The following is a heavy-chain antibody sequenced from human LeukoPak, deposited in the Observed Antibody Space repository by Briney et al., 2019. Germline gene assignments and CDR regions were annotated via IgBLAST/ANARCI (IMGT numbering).Heavy chain of an antibody. Sequence: PSETLSLTCTVSGGSISSGSYYWVLIRQPPGKGLEWIGSIYYSGSTYYNPSLKSRVTISVDTSKNQFSLKLSSVTAADTAVYYCARVGSTSWGRWDYYMDVWGKGTTVTVSS. J-gene: IGHJ6*03. CDR1: GGSISSGSYY. D-gene: IGHD2-2*01. CDR3: ARVGSTSWGRWDYYMDV. V-gene: IGHV4-39*07. CDR2: IYYSGST.